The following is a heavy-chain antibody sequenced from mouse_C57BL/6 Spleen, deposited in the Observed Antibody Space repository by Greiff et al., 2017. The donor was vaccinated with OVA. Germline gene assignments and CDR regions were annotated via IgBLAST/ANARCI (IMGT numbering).Heavy chain of an antibody. CDR1: GYAFSSYW. V-gene: IGHV1-80*01. J-gene: IGHJ2*01. CDR2: IYPGDGDT. Sequence: VQLQESGAELVKPGASVKISCKASGYAFSSYWMNWVKQRPGKGLEWIGQIYPGDGDTNYNGKFKGKATLTADKSSSTAYMQLSSLTSEDSAVYVCARAPAYDGVFDYWGQGTTLTVSS. CDR3: ARAPAYDGVFDY. D-gene: IGHD2-10*01.